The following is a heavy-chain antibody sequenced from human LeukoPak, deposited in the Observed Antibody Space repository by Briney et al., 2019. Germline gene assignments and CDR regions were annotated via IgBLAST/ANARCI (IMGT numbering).Heavy chain of an antibody. CDR3: ARDREKGYSRGNWYFNL. V-gene: IGHV3-11*04. Sequence: GGSLRLSCTVSGFTFKDYGMNWIRQAPGKGLEWVSSISSSDTSTIYYADSVKGRFTISRDNAKTSLYLQINSLRAEDTAVYYCARDREKGYSRGNWYFNLWGRGTLVTVSS. J-gene: IGHJ2*01. D-gene: IGHD2-21*01. CDR1: GFTFKDYG. CDR2: ISSSDTSTI.